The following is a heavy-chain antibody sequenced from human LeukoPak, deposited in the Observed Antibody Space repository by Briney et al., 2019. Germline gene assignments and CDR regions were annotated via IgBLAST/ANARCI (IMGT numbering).Heavy chain of an antibody. CDR1: GGSISSHY. Sequence: SETLSLTCTVSGGSISSHYWSWIRQPPGKGLEWIGYIYYSGSTNYNPSLKSRVTISVDTSKNQFSLKLSSVTAADTAVYYCARSDGYGLVGIWGQGTMVTVSS. CDR3: ARSDGYGLVGI. CDR2: IYYSGST. J-gene: IGHJ3*02. D-gene: IGHD3-10*01. V-gene: IGHV4-59*11.